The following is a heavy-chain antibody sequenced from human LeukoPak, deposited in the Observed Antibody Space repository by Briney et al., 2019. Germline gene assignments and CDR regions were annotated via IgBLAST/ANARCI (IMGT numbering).Heavy chain of an antibody. D-gene: IGHD1-1*01. CDR2: ISYDGSNK. CDR1: GFTFSSYG. V-gene: IGHV3-30*18. J-gene: IGHJ3*02. CDR3: AKEVQLERGAFDI. Sequence: PGGSLRLSCAASGFTFSSYGMHWVRQAPGKGLEWVAVISYDGSNKYYADSVKGRFTISRDNSKNTLYLQMNSLRAEDTAVYYCAKEVQLERGAFDIWGQGTMVTVSS.